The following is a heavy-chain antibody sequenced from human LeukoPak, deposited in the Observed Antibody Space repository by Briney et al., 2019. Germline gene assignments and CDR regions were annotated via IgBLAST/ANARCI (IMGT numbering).Heavy chain of an antibody. CDR1: GFTFSSYS. D-gene: IGHD6-19*01. J-gene: IGHJ4*02. Sequence: GGSLRLSCAASGFTFSSYSMNWVRQAPGKGLEWVSFISSSSSYIYYADSVKGRFTISRDNAKNSLYLQMNSLRAEDTAVYYCAREGIAVAGTGDYWGQGTLVTVSS. CDR3: AREGIAVAGTGDY. CDR2: ISSSSSYI. V-gene: IGHV3-21*01.